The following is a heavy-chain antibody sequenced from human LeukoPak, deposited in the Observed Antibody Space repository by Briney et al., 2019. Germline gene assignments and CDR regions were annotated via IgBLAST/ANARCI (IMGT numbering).Heavy chain of an antibody. J-gene: IGHJ4*02. D-gene: IGHD5-18*01. CDR3: ARAQDGGYSCGTTRFDY. CDR2: IIPIFGTA. Sequence: SVKVSRKASGGTFSSYAISWVRQAPGQGLEWMGRIIPIFGTANYAQKFQGRVTITTDESTSTAYMELSSLRSEDTAVYYCARAQDGGYSCGTTRFDYWGQGTLVTVSS. CDR1: GGTFSSYA. V-gene: IGHV1-69*05.